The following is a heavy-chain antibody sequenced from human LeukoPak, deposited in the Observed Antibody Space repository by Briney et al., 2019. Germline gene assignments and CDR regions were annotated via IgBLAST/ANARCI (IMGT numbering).Heavy chain of an antibody. Sequence: SETLSLTCTVSGGSISSGGYYWSWIRQHPGKGLEWIGYIYYSGSTYYNPSLKSRVTISVDTSKNQFSLKLSSVTAADTAVYYCARGGRDYYGSGRPGDHPTWYFDLWGRGTLVTVSS. CDR1: GGSISSGGYY. CDR3: ARGGRDYYGSGRPGDHPTWYFDL. J-gene: IGHJ2*01. CDR2: IYYSGST. V-gene: IGHV4-31*03. D-gene: IGHD3-10*01.